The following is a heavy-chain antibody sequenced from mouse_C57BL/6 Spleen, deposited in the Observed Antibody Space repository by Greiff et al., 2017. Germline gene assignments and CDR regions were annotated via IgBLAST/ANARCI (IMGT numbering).Heavy chain of an antibody. Sequence: QVQLKQSGPGLVQPSQSLSITCTVSGFSLTSYGVHWVRQPPGKGLEWLGVLWSGGSTDYNAAFISRLSISKDNSKSQVFFKMNSLQADDTAIYYCAPYDYDEAWFAYWGQGTLVTVSA. CDR1: GFSLTSYG. CDR2: LWSGGST. CDR3: APYDYDEAWFAY. V-gene: IGHV2-4*01. D-gene: IGHD2-4*01. J-gene: IGHJ3*01.